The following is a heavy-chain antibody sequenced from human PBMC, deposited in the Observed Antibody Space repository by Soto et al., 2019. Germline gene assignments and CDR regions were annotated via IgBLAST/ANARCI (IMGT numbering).Heavy chain of an antibody. CDR1: GDSVSSNTAA. J-gene: IGHJ4*02. CDR2: TYYRSNWRH. D-gene: IGHD6-19*01. V-gene: IGHV6-1*01. Sequence: SQTLSLTCVISGDSVSSNTAAWNWIRSSPSRGLEWLGRTYYRSNWRHDYAVSVKSRITVNPDTSKNHFSLQLHSVTPDDTAVYYCARGVAGSGFDLWGQGTLVTVSS. CDR3: ARGVAGSGFDL.